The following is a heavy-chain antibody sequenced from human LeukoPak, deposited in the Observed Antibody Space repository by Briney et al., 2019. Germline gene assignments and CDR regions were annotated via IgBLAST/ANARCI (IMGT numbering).Heavy chain of an antibody. CDR1: GGSISSYY. J-gene: IGHJ4*02. CDR2: IYYSGST. D-gene: IGHD6-13*01. V-gene: IGHV4-59*01. Sequence: SETLSLTCTVSGGSISSYYWSWIRQPPGKGLEWIGYIYYSGSTNYNPSLKGRVTISVDTSKNQFSLKLSSVTAADTAVYYCARHSTQGMNFDYWGQGTLVTVSS. CDR3: ARHSTQGMNFDY.